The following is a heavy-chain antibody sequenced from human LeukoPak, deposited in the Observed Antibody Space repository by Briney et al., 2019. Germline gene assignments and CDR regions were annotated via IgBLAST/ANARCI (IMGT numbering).Heavy chain of an antibody. V-gene: IGHV4-59*01. CDR3: TRGREFDSSGYFGC. D-gene: IGHD3-22*01. Sequence: TSETLSLTCTVSGGSISSYYWSWIRQPPGKGLEWIGYIYYSGSTNYSPSLKSRVTISVDTSKNQFSLKLSSVTAADTAVYYCTRGREFDSSGYFGCWGQGTLVTVSS. CDR2: IYYSGST. J-gene: IGHJ4*02. CDR1: GGSISSYY.